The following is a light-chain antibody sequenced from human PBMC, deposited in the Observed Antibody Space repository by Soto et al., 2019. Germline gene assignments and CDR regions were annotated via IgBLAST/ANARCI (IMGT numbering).Light chain of an antibody. CDR2: SAS. CDR1: QSVSSW. CDR3: QQYNTYSWT. Sequence: EIQMTQSPSTLSASVGDRVTITCRASQSVSSWLAWYQQKPGKAPKPLIYSASSLESGVPPRFSGSGSCTEFTLTISSLQPDDFATDYCQQYNTYSWTFGQGTKLEI. V-gene: IGKV1-5*03. J-gene: IGKJ2*02.